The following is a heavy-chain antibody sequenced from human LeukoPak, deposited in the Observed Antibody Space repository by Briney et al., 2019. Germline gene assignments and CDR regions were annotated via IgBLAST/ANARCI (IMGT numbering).Heavy chain of an antibody. J-gene: IGHJ5*02. CDR3: ARAGGSSSGYYYKYNWFDP. CDR1: GGSISSYY. D-gene: IGHD3-22*01. V-gene: IGHV4-59*01. Sequence: SETLSLTCTVSGGSISSYYWSWIRQPPGKGLEWIGYIYYSGSTNYNPSLKSRVTISVDTSKNQFSLKLSSVTAADTAVYYCARAGGSSSGYYYKYNWFDPWGQGILVTVSS. CDR2: IYYSGST.